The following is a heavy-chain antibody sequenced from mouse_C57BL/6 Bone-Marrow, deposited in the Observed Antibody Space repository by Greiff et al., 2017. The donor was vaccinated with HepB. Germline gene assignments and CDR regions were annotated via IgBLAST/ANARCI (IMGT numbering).Heavy chain of an antibody. V-gene: IGHV5-17*01. Sequence: DVKLVESGGGLVKPGGSLKLSCAASGFTFSDYGMHWVRQAPEKGLEWVAYISSGSSTIYYADTVKGRFTISRDNAKNTLFLQMTRLRSEDTAMYYCARCDYGSRRGDYWGQGTTLTVSS. CDR3: ARCDYGSRRGDY. CDR2: ISSGSSTI. J-gene: IGHJ2*01. CDR1: GFTFSDYG. D-gene: IGHD1-1*01.